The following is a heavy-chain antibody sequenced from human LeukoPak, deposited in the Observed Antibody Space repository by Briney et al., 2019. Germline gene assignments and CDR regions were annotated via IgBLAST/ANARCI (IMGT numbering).Heavy chain of an antibody. CDR1: GFTVSSNY. CDR3: ARDGGTHYYDSSGYYPQGYFDY. Sequence: GGSLRLSCAASGFTVSSNYMSWVRQAPGKGLEWVSVIYSGGSTYYADSVKGRFTISRDNSKNTLYLQMNSLRAEDPAVYYCARDGGTHYYDSSGYYPQGYFDYWGQGALVTVSS. CDR2: IYSGGST. V-gene: IGHV3-53*01. D-gene: IGHD3-22*01. J-gene: IGHJ4*02.